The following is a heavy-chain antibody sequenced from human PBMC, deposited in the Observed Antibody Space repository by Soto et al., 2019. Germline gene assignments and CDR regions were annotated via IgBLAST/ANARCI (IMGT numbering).Heavy chain of an antibody. CDR1: GYTFTNYG. Sequence: QVQLVQSGPEVKKPGASVKVSCKTSGYTFTNYGISWVRQAPGQGLEWMGWTNTYNGNTKYAQDLQGRVTMTADTSTNTAYLDLMSLRSDETAVFFCARGMTPDYFDFWGQGTLVTVSS. CDR2: TNTYNGNT. V-gene: IGHV1-18*04. CDR3: ARGMTPDYFDF. J-gene: IGHJ4*02.